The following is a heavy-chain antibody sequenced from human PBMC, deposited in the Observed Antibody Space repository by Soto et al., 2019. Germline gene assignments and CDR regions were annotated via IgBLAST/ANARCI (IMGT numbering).Heavy chain of an antibody. CDR1: GGSISGSSYY. Sequence: PSETLSLTCTASGGSISGSSYYWGWIRQPPGKGLEWIGSIYYSGSTYYNPSLKSRVTISVDTSKNQFSLKLSSVTAADTAVYYCARHRSDSSSWLNWFDPWGQGTLVTVSS. D-gene: IGHD6-13*01. J-gene: IGHJ5*02. V-gene: IGHV4-39*01. CDR3: ARHRSDSSSWLNWFDP. CDR2: IYYSGST.